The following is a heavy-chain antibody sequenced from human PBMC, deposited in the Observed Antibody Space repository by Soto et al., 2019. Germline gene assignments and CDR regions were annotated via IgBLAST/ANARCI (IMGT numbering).Heavy chain of an antibody. D-gene: IGHD4-17*01. CDR1: GYTFTSYD. CDR3: AREGDYVDMSIAGAAHLIEEFDY. V-gene: IGHV1-8*01. CDR2: MNPNSGNT. J-gene: IGHJ4*02. Sequence: ASVKVSCKASGYTFTSYDINWVRQATGQGLEWMGWMNPNSGNTGYAQKFQGRVTMTRNTSISTAYMELSRLRSDDTAVYYCAREGDYVDMSIAGAAHLIEEFDYWGQGTLVTVSS.